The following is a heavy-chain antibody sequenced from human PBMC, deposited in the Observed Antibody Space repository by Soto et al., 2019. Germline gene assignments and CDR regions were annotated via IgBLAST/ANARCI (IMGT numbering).Heavy chain of an antibody. V-gene: IGHV4-31*03. CDR1: GGSISSGGYY. D-gene: IGHD3-10*01. CDR3: ARAEDYYGSGSYYNWLDY. CDR2: IYYSGST. J-gene: IGHJ4*02. Sequence: QVQLQESGPGLVKPSQTLSLTCTVSGGSISSGGYYWSWIRQHPGKGLEWIGYIYYSGSTYYNPSLKGRVTISGDTSKNQCSLKLSSVTAEDTAVYYCARAEDYYGSGSYYNWLDYWGQGTLVTVSS.